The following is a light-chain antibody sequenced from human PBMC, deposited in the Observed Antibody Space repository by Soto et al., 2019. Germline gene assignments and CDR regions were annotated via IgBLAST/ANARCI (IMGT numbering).Light chain of an antibody. CDR1: SSDVGGHHY. J-gene: IGLJ1*01. Sequence: QSVLTQPASVSGSPAQSITISCTGTSSDVGGHHYVSWYQQHPGRAPKLIIYEVSIRPSGVSNRFSGSKSGNTASLTISGPQAEDEADYYCVSRRGYDFCVFGTGTKVTVL. V-gene: IGLV2-14*01. CDR2: EVS. CDR3: VSRRGYDFCV.